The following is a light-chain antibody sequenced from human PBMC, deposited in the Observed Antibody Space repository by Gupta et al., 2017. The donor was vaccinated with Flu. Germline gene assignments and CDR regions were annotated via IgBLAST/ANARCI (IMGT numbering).Light chain of an antibody. CDR1: QSISNY. CDR3: RQYKSYPLT. V-gene: IGKV1D-16*01. J-gene: IGKJ5*01. CDR2: GAS. Sequence: IQMTQSPSSLSASVGDRLIITCRASQSISNYLGWYQQKPQKAPKSLIYGASSLQNGVPSRFSGSGSGTEFTLTISSLQPEDFGTYYCRQYKSYPLTFGQGSRLEIK.